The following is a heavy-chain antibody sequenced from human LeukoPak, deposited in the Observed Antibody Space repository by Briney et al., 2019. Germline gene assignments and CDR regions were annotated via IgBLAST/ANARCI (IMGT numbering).Heavy chain of an antibody. J-gene: IGHJ3*02. CDR1: GYTFTGYY. Sequence: GASVKVSCKASGYTFTGYYMHWVRQAPGQGLEWMGWINPNSGGTNYAQKFQGRVTMTRDTSISTAYMELSRLRSDDTAVYYCAPAYCGGDCYFRSDAFDIWGQGTMVTVPS. CDR2: INPNSGGT. CDR3: APAYCGGDCYFRSDAFDI. D-gene: IGHD2-21*01. V-gene: IGHV1-2*02.